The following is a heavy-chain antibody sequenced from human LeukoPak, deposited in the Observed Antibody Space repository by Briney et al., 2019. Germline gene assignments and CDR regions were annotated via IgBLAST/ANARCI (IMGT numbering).Heavy chain of an antibody. J-gene: IGHJ6*03. CDR2: INHSGST. D-gene: IGHD3-9*01. CDR3: ARVGYDILTGYYSIRGYYYMDV. CDR1: GGSISSSNW. V-gene: IGHV4-4*02. Sequence: PSETLSLTCAVSGGSISSSNWWSWVRQPPGKGLEWIGEINHSGSTNYNPSLKSRVTISVDTSKNQFSLKLSSVIAADTAVYYCARVGYDILTGYYSIRGYYYMDVWGKGTTVTVSS.